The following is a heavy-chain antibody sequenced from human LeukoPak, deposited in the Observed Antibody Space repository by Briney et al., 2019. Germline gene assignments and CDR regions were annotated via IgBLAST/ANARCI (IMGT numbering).Heavy chain of an antibody. Sequence: GGSLRLSCAASGFTFSSYAMSWVRQAPGKGLEWVSAISGSGGSTYYADSVKGRFTISRDNSKNTLYLQMTSLRAEHPAVYYCAKAEGHIVAPYWGQGTLVPVSS. CDR3: AKAEGHIVAPY. D-gene: IGHD5-12*01. J-gene: IGHJ4*02. CDR1: GFTFSSYA. V-gene: IGHV3-23*01. CDR2: ISGSGGST.